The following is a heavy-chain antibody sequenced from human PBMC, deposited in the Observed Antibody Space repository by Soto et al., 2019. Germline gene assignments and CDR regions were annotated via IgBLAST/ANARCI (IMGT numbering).Heavy chain of an antibody. CDR2: ISYDGSNK. Sequence: QVQLVESGGGVVQPGRSLRLSCAASGFTFSSYAMHWVRQAPGKGLEWVAVISYDGSNKYYADSVKGRFTISRDNYQNTLYLQMNSLRAEDTAVYYCARGAGDGGIAASFDPWGQGTLVTVSS. CDR3: ARGAGDGGIAASFDP. V-gene: IGHV3-30-3*01. J-gene: IGHJ5*02. D-gene: IGHD6-13*01. CDR1: GFTFSSYA.